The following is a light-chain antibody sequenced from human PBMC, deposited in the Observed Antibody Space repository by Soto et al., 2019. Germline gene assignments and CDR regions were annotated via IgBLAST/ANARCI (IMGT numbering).Light chain of an antibody. J-gene: IGKJ5*01. CDR3: QQYNNWPPIT. V-gene: IGKV3-11*01. CDR1: QRISGY. Sequence: EIVLTQSPATLSLSPGERATLSCRASQRISGYLGWYQQKPGQAPRLLIYDASNRATGIPVRFSGSGSGTDYTLTISSLQSEDFAVYYCQQYNNWPPITFGQGTRLEIK. CDR2: DAS.